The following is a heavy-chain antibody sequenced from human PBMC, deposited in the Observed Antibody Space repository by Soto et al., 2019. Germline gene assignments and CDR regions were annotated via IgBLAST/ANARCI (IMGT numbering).Heavy chain of an antibody. CDR3: ASSEMATIFYYYGMDV. D-gene: IGHD5-12*01. CDR2: IWYDGSNK. V-gene: IGHV3-33*01. J-gene: IGHJ6*02. Sequence: GGSLRLSCAASGFTFSSYGMHWVRQAPGKGLEWVAVIWYDGSNKYYADSVKGRFTISRDNSKNTLYLQMNSLRAEDTAVYYCASSEMATIFYYYGMDVWGQGTTVTVSS. CDR1: GFTFSSYG.